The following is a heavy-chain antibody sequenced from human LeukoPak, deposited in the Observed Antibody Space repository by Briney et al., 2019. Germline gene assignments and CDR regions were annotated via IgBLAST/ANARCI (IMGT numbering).Heavy chain of an antibody. J-gene: IGHJ4*02. CDR3: TRGDVLLWFGDLPEYYFDY. V-gene: IGHV4-34*01. CDR2: ITHSGST. Sequence: SETLSHTCAVYGGSFSDYYWSWIRQPPGKGLEWIGEITHSGSTNYNPSLKSRVTMSVDTSKNQFSLKLSSVTAADTAVYYCTRGDVLLWFGDLPEYYFDYWGQGTLVTVSS. D-gene: IGHD3-10*01. CDR1: GGSFSDYY.